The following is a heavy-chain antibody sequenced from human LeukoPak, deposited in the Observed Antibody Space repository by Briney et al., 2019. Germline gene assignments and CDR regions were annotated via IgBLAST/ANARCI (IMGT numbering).Heavy chain of an antibody. CDR2: ISGSGGST. V-gene: IGHV3-23*01. Sequence: GSLRLSCAASGFTFSSYAMSWVRQAPGKGLEWVSAISGSGGSTYYADSVKGRFTISRDNSKNTLYLQMNSLRAEDAAFYYCAKDNNVWGSYRHFDYWGQGTLVTVSS. CDR1: GFTFSSYA. CDR3: AKDNNVWGSYRHFDY. J-gene: IGHJ4*02. D-gene: IGHD3-16*02.